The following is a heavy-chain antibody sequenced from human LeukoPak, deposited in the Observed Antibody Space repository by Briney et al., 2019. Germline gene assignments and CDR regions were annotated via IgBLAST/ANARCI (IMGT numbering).Heavy chain of an antibody. CDR3: ARVTGSIDY. CDR2: TNPKSGNT. CDR1: GYTFTSYD. V-gene: IGHV1-8*01. Sequence: GASVKVSCRASGYTFTSYDINWVRQATGQGLEWMGWTNPKSGNTGYAQKFQGRATMTRDTSISTAYIELSSLRSEDTAVYYCARVTGSIDYWGQGTLVTVSS. J-gene: IGHJ4*02. D-gene: IGHD1-26*01.